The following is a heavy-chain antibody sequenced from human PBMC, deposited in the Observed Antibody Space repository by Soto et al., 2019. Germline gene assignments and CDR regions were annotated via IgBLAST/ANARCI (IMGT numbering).Heavy chain of an antibody. Sequence: QVQLQESGPGLVKPSQTLSLTCTVSGGSISSGGYYWSWIRQHPGKGLEWIGYIYYSGSTYYNPSRKSRVTISVDTSKNQFARKLSSVTAADTAVYYCARGSSSSPLFDYWGQGTLVTVSS. CDR3: ARGSSSSPLFDY. J-gene: IGHJ4*02. D-gene: IGHD6-6*01. V-gene: IGHV4-31*03. CDR2: IYYSGST. CDR1: GGSISSGGYY.